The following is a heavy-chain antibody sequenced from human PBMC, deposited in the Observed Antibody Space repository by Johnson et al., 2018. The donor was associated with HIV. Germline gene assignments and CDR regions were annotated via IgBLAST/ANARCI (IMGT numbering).Heavy chain of an antibody. Sequence: EVQLVESGGGLVQPGGSLRLSCAASGFTFSSYAMSWVRQAPGKGLEWVSAISGSGGSTYYADSVRGRFTVSRDNSKNTLYLQMNTLRVEDTAVYYCARDRVGGTYDSFDIWGQGTMVTVSS. D-gene: IGHD1-26*01. CDR2: ISGSGGST. CDR3: ARDRVGGTYDSFDI. V-gene: IGHV3-23*04. J-gene: IGHJ3*02. CDR1: GFTFSSYA.